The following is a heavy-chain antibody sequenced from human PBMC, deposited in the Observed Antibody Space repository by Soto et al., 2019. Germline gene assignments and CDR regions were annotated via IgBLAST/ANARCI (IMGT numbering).Heavy chain of an antibody. J-gene: IGHJ6*02. CDR2: ISPYSGNT. D-gene: IGHD5-12*01. CDR1: GYIFVNYG. CDR3: AIVDNSVTPTAQDV. Sequence: QVQLVQSGDEVRKPGSSVKVSCKASGYIFVNYGIAWVRQAPRQGLEWMRWISPYSGNTHYASNVQGRLNMTTATSTSTAYMDLGSLTSDDTAVYYCAIVDNSVTPTAQDVWGQGTTVTVSS. V-gene: IGHV1-18*01.